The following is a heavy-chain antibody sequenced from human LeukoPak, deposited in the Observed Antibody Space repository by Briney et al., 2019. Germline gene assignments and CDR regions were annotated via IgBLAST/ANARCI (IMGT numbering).Heavy chain of an antibody. J-gene: IGHJ4*02. Sequence: GGSLRLSCVASGFTFSSYWVHWVRQVPGKGLVWVSRINTDGRTTRYADSVKGRFTISRDNAKNTLYLQMNSLRAEDTAVYFCASTVGSAPDYYGSGGFALLDYWGQGTLVTVSS. V-gene: IGHV3-74*01. D-gene: IGHD3-10*01. CDR1: GFTFSSYW. CDR3: ASTVGSAPDYYGSGGFALLDY. CDR2: INTDGRTT.